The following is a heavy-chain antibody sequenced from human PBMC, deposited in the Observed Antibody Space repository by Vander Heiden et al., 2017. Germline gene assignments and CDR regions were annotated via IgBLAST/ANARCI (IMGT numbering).Heavy chain of an antibody. CDR1: GYTFRGPW. J-gene: IGHJ6*02. Sequence: VQLVQSGAEVKKPRESLKMTCKGSGYTFRGPWIGLVRQMPGKGLEWMAIIYPGDSDIRYSPSFEGQVTISADKSISTAYLQWSSLKASDTAMYYCAASLHYYYGMDVWGQGTTVTVSS. V-gene: IGHV5-51*03. CDR2: IYPGDSDI. CDR3: AASLHYYYGMDV.